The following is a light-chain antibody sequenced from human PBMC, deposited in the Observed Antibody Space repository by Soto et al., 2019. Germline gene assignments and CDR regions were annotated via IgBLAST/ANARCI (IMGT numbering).Light chain of an antibody. V-gene: IGLV1-47*01. J-gene: IGLJ2*01. CDR1: SSNIGNNF. CDR2: RNT. Sequence: QLVLTQPPSVSGTPGQGVTISCSGSSSNIGNNFVHWYQQLPGSAPRLLIYRNTQRPAGAPDRFSGSKSGTSASLAISGLRSEDEAHYYCASWDDSLSVVFGGGTKVTVL. CDR3: ASWDDSLSVV.